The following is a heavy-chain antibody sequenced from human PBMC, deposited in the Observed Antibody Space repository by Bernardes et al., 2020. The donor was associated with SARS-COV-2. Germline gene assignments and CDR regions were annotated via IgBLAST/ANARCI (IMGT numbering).Heavy chain of an antibody. Sequence: GGSLRRSCAASGFTFSSYWMSWVRQAPGKGLEWVANIKEDGSEKYYVDSMKGRFTISRDNAKNSLYLQMNSLRAEDTAVYHCARGGRSPNYWGQGTLVTVSS. D-gene: IGHD1-26*01. CDR2: IKEDGSEK. CDR1: GFTFSSYW. J-gene: IGHJ4*02. CDR3: ARGGRSPNY. V-gene: IGHV3-7*01.